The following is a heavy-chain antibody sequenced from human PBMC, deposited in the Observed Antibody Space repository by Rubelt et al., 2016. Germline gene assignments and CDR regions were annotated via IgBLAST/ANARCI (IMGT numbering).Heavy chain of an antibody. CDR1: GESINSYH. CDR3: ARGGCSPCTFNS. Sequence: QVHLQESGPGLVKPSETLSLTCSVSGESINSYHWSWIRQPAGEGLEWIGTIYNTGNTNYNASLKSRVPKSRDTSKNQLSLNLTSGTATDTAGYYCARGGCSPCTFNSWGRGTLVTVSS. V-gene: IGHV4-59*01. J-gene: IGHJ5*01. CDR2: IYNTGNT. D-gene: IGHD2-15*01.